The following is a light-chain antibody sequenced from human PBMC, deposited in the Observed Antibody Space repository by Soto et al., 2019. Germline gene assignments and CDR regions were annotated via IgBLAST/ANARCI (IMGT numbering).Light chain of an antibody. CDR1: SSNIGAGYD. CDR3: QSYDSSLSTYV. Sequence: QSVLTQPPSVSGAPGQRVTISCTGSSSNIGAGYDVHWYQQLPGTAPKLLIYGNSNRPSGVPDRFSGSKSGTSASLAITGXXAXDEAXYYCQSYDSSLSTYVFGTGTKLTVL. CDR2: GNS. J-gene: IGLJ1*01. V-gene: IGLV1-40*01.